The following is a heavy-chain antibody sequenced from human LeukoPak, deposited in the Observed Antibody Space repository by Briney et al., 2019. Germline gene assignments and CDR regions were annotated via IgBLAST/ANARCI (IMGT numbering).Heavy chain of an antibody. CDR1: GFTVSSNY. J-gene: IGHJ3*02. CDR3: ARSVQLDPGGAFDI. Sequence: GGSLRLSCAASGFTVSSNYMSWVRQAPGKGLEWVSVIYSGGSTFYADSVKGRFTISRDNSKNTLYLQMNSLRAEDTAVYYCARSVQLDPGGAFDIWGQGTMVTVSS. V-gene: IGHV3-53*01. D-gene: IGHD1-1*01. CDR2: IYSGGST.